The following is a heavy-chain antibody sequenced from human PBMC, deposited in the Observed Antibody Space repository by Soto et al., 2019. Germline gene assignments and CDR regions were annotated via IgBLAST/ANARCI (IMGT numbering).Heavy chain of an antibody. CDR2: INSDGSST. CDR3: AAIAAAVTLNDP. D-gene: IGHD6-13*01. CDR1: GFTFSGYW. V-gene: IGHV3-74*01. J-gene: IGHJ5*02. Sequence: PGGSLRLSCAASGFTFSGYWMHWVRQAPGKGLVWVSRINSDGSSTSYADSVKGRFTISRDNAKNTLYLQMNSLRAEDTAVYYCAAIAAAVTLNDPRGQVTLVPVSS.